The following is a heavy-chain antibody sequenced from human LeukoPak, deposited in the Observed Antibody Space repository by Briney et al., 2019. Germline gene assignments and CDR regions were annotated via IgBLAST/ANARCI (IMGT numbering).Heavy chain of an antibody. CDR2: IIPIFGTA. Sequence: ASVKVSCKASGGTFSSYAISWVRQAPGQGLEWMGRIIPIFGTANYAQKFQGRVTITTDESTSTAYMELSSLRSEDTAVYYCAREDYYDSSGYYGWFDPWGQGTLVTVSS. CDR3: AREDYYDSSGYYGWFDP. CDR1: GGTFSSYA. D-gene: IGHD3-22*01. V-gene: IGHV1-69*05. J-gene: IGHJ5*02.